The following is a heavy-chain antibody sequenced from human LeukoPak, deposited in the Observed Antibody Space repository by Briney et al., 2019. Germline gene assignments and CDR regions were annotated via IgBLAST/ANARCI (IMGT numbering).Heavy chain of an antibody. CDR2: IRSEANSYAT. J-gene: IGHJ4*02. V-gene: IGHV3-73*01. CDR3: VGTYCSSTSCYERSFDY. CDR1: GFTFSGSA. D-gene: IGHD2-2*01. Sequence: PGGSLRLSCAASGFTFSGSAMHWVRQASGKGLEWVGRIRSEANSYATAYAASVKDRFIISRDDSKNTAYLQMNSLKTEDTAVYYCVGTYCSSTSCYERSFDYWGQGTLVTVSS.